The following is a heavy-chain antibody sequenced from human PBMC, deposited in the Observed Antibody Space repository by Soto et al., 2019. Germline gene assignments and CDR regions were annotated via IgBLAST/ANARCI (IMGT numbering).Heavy chain of an antibody. V-gene: IGHV1-2*02. CDR1: VYTMTSYY. J-gene: IGHJ6*01. CDR3: ARACSYCKDV. CDR2: INPNSGGR. D-gene: IGHD6-19*01. Sequence: SVETVCKASVYTMTSYYIHWVGHACGQRLAWRGWINPNSGGRNYAQKFQGRVTMTRDMSISTAYIKPSKLISDDTAVHYCARACSYCKDVCSQCTTVSVPQ.